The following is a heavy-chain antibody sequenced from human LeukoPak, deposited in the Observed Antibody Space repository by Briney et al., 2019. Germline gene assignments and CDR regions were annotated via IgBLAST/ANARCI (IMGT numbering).Heavy chain of an antibody. Sequence: SSETLSLTCTVSGYSISSSNWWGWIRQPPGQGLEWIGYIYYSGSIYYNPSLKSRVTMSVDTYKNQFSLKLSSVTAVDTTVYYCAKMRGSAYYFDYWGQGTLVTVSP. CDR1: GYSISSSNW. J-gene: IGHJ4*02. CDR3: AKMRGSAYYFDY. D-gene: IGHD3-10*01. V-gene: IGHV4-28*05. CDR2: IYYSGSI.